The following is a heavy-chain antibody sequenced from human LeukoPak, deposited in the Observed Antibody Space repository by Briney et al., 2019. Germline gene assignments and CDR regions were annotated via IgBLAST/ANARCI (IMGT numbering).Heavy chain of an antibody. CDR1: GFTFSSYS. CDR2: ISSSSSYI. J-gene: IGHJ4*02. CDR3: GRDLSLGVTDY. V-gene: IGHV3-21*01. D-gene: IGHD3-10*01. Sequence: GGSLRLSCAASGFTFSSYSMNCVRQAPGKGLEWVSSISSSSSYIYYADSVKGRFTISRDNAKNSLYLQMNSLRAEDTAVYYCGRDLSLGVTDYWGQGTLVTVSS.